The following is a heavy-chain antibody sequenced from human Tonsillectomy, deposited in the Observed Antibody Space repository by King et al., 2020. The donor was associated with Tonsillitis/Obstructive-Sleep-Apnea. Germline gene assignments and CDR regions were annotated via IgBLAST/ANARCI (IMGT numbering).Heavy chain of an antibody. CDR2: ISVNNGNT. CDR1: GYRFSSYG. D-gene: IGHD4-17*01. CDR3: ARDYGDPSPFFDY. J-gene: IGHJ4*02. V-gene: IGHV1-18*01. Sequence: QLVQSGAEVKKPGASVKVSCKASGYRFSSYGISWVRQAPGQGLEWMGWISVNNGNTNYPQKVQGRVIMTTDTSTSTAYMELRSLRSDDTAVYFCARDYGDPSPFFDYWGQGTLVTVSS.